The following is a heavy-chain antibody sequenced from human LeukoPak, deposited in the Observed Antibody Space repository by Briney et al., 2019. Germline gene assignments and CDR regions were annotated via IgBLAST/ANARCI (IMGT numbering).Heavy chain of an antibody. CDR1: GFTFSSYA. V-gene: IGHV3-23*01. Sequence: PGGSLRLSCSASGFTFSSYAMSWVRQAPGKGLEWVSAISGSGGGTFYADSVKGRFTISRDNSKNTLYLQMNSLRAEDTAVYYCAKDLGIVGATRRAFDYWGQGTLVTVSS. CDR2: ISGSGGGT. D-gene: IGHD1-26*01. CDR3: AKDLGIVGATRRAFDY. J-gene: IGHJ4*02.